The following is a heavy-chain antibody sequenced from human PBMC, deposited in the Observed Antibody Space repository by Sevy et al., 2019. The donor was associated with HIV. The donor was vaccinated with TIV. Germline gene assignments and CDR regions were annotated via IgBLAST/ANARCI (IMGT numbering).Heavy chain of an antibody. J-gene: IGHJ6*02. V-gene: IGHV3-30-3*01. CDR2: ISFDESDK. Sequence: VGSLRLSCAASGFAFTNYYAMHWVRQAPGKGLEWVALISFDESDKYYADSVKGRFTISRDNFKNTLYLQMNSLTTEDTAVYYCAKDEGEQWPQYSSLGMDVWGQGTTVTVSS. CDR3: AKDEGEQWPQYSSLGMDV. D-gene: IGHD6-19*01. CDR1: GFAFTNYYA.